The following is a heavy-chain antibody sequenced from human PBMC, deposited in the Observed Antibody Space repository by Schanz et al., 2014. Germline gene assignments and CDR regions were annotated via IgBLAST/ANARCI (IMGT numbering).Heavy chain of an antibody. Sequence: QVDLVESGGGVVQPGRSLTLSCAVSTSLFSRSVNHWVRQAPGKGLEWVAVMWNDGIKTHYADSGKGRFTISRDNSKNTVYLQMNSLRTDDTAMYYCARDPNTSAWLPYFDTWGQGTLDTVSS. J-gene: IGHJ4*02. CDR2: MWNDGIKT. CDR1: TSLFSRSV. CDR3: ARDPNTSAWLPYFDT. D-gene: IGHD6-19*01. V-gene: IGHV3-30*04.